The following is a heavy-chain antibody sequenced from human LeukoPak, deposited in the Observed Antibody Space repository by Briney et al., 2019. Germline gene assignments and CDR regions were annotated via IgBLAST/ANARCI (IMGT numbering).Heavy chain of an antibody. CDR2: ISGSGGST. J-gene: IGHJ4*02. D-gene: IGHD2-2*01. Sequence: GGSLRLSCAASGFTFSSYAMSWVRQAPGKGLEWVSAISGSGGSTYYADSVKGRFTISRDNSKNTLYLQMNSLRAEDTAVYYCAKDLRSPYCSSTSCNYWGQGTLVTVSS. CDR1: GFTFSSYA. V-gene: IGHV3-23*01. CDR3: AKDLRSPYCSSTSCNY.